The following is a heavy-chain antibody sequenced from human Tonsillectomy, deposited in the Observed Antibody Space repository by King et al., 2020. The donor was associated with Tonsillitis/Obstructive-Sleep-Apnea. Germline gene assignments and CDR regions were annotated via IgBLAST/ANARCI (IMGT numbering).Heavy chain of an antibody. CDR3: AKDRSGSGDY. Sequence: VQLVESGGGLVQPGGSLRLSCAVSGFTFITYAMSWVRQAPGKGLEWVAAISGSGGSTYYADSVKGRFTTTRDNSKNTLYLQMNSLRAEDTAVYYCAKDRSGSGDYWGQGTLVTVSS. D-gene: IGHD3-10*01. CDR1: GFTFITYA. V-gene: IGHV3-23*04. CDR2: ISGSGGST. J-gene: IGHJ4*02.